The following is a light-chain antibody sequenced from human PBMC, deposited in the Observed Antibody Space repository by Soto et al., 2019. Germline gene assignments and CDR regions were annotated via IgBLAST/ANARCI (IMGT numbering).Light chain of an antibody. Sequence: DIELTPSPSSLSAAVGDRVTITCRTSHYISSYLAWYQQKSEKAPKSLIYEASSLQRGVPPRFSGRGSGTEFTFTISSLQAEDVATYYCQQYYSYPPTFGGGTKVDIK. CDR2: EAS. CDR1: HYISSY. J-gene: IGKJ4*01. V-gene: IGKV1D-16*01. CDR3: QQYYSYPPT.